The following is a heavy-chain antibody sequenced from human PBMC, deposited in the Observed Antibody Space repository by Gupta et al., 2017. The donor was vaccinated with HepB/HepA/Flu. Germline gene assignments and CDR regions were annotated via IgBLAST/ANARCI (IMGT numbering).Heavy chain of an antibody. CDR2: IYTNDNT. J-gene: IGHJ3*02. CDR3: ARGYCGDTSCGAFDI. Sequence: VQLVESGGGLIHPGGALRLSCVASGFTVRTNHMTWVRQALGKGLEWVSSIYTNDNTYYADSVKGRFTISRDNSKNTLYLQMNSLTAEDTAVYYCARGYCGDTSCGAFDIWGQGTMVAVSS. V-gene: IGHV3-53*01. CDR1: GFTVRTNH. D-gene: IGHD2-2*01.